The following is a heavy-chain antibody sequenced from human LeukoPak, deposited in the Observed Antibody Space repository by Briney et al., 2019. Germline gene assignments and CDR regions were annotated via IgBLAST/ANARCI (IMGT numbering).Heavy chain of an antibody. V-gene: IGHV1-2*02. Sequence: ASVKVSCKASGYTFTGYYMHWVRQAPGQGLEWMGWINPNSGGTNYAQKFQGRVTMTRDTSISTAYMELSRLRSDDTAVYYCARVQPPNDAFDIWGQGTMVTVSS. J-gene: IGHJ3*02. CDR1: GYTFTGYY. CDR3: ARVQPPNDAFDI. D-gene: IGHD1-1*01. CDR2: INPNSGGT.